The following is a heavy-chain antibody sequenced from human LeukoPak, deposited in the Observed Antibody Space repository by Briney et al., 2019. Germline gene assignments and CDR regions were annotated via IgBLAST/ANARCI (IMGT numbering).Heavy chain of an antibody. CDR1: GFTVSNSY. Sequence: GGSLRLSCAASGFTVSNSYLSWVRQAPGKGLEWVSVIFSDGSTYYAESVKGRFTISRDNSKNMLHLQMNSLRAEDTAVYYCARDGDYYDSSGYSDYWGQGTLVTVSS. J-gene: IGHJ4*02. CDR3: ARDGDYYDSSGYSDY. CDR2: IFSDGST. V-gene: IGHV3-66*01. D-gene: IGHD3-22*01.